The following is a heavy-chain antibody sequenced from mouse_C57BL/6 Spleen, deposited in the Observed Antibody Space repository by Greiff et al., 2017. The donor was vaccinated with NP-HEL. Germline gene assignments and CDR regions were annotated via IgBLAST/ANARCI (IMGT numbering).Heavy chain of an antibody. CDR2: IYPGDGDT. D-gene: IGHD1-1*01. CDR3: AIPITTVDFAWFAY. V-gene: IGHV1-82*01. J-gene: IGHJ3*01. CDR1: GYAFSSSW. Sequence: QVQLKESGPELVKPGASVKISCKASGYAFSSSWMNWVKQRPGKGLEWIGRIYPGDGDTNYNGKFKGKATLTADKSSSTAYMQLSSLTSEDSAVYFCAIPITTVDFAWFAYWGQGTLVTVSA.